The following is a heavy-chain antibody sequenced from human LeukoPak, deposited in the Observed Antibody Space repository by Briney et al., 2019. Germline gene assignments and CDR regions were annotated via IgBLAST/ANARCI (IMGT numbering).Heavy chain of an antibody. D-gene: IGHD4-17*01. CDR3: AGGDGDGDPSDY. CDR1: GGSFSGYY. J-gene: IGHJ4*02. V-gene: IGHV4-34*01. CDR2: INHSGST. Sequence: PSETLSLTCAVYGGSFSGYYWSWIRQPPGKGLEWIGEINHSGSTNYNPSLKSRVTISVDTSKNQFSLKLSSVTAADTAVYYCAGGDGDGDPSDYWGQGTLVTVSS.